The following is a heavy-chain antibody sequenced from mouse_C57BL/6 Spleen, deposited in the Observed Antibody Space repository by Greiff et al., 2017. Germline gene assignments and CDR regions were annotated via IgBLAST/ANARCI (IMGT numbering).Heavy chain of an antibody. CDR2: INPNNGGT. CDR1: GYTFTDYY. J-gene: IGHJ4*01. V-gene: IGHV1-26*01. Sequence: VQLQQSGPELVKPGASVKISCKASGYTFTDYYMNWVKQSHGKSLEWIGDINPNNGGTSYNQKFKGKATLTVDKSSSTAYMELRSLTSEDSAVYYCARWLRYAMDYWRQGTSATVSS. D-gene: IGHD2-2*01. CDR3: ARWLRYAMDY.